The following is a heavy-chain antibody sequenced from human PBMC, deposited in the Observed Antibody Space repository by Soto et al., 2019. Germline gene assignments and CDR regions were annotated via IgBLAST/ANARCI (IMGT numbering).Heavy chain of an antibody. J-gene: IGHJ6*02. CDR1: GGSISSSSYY. CDR2: IYYSGST. Sequence: SETLSLTCTVSGGSISSSSYYWSWIRQPPGKGLEWIGYIYYSGSTNYNPSLKSRVTISVDTSKNQFSLKLSSVTAADTAVYYCARRNYYYGMDVWGQGTTVTVSS. CDR3: ARRNYYYGMDV. V-gene: IGHV4-61*05.